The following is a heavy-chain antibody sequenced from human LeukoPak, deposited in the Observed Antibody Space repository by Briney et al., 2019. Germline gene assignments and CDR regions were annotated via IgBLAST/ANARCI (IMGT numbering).Heavy chain of an antibody. CDR3: TRDRGGSYDFGY. CDR2: IKSDGSST. J-gene: IGHJ4*02. CDR1: GFTFSSCW. Sequence: GGSLRLSCATSGFTFSSCWMHWVRQAPGKGLVWVSRIKSDGSSTSYADSVKGRFTISRDNAKNTLYLQMNSLRAEDTAVYYCTRDRGGSYDFGYWGQGTLVTVSS. V-gene: IGHV3-74*01. D-gene: IGHD1-26*01.